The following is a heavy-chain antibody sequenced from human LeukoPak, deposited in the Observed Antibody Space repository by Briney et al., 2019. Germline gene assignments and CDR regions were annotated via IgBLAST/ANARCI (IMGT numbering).Heavy chain of an antibody. CDR2: IWYDGSNK. Sequence: PGRSLRLSCAASGFTFSSYAMHWVRQAPGKGLEWVAVIWYDGSNKYYADSVKGRFTISRDNSKNTLYLQMNSLRAEDTAVYYCARTDYGGNSAFDIWGQGTMVTVSS. D-gene: IGHD4-17*01. J-gene: IGHJ3*02. CDR1: GFTFSSYA. V-gene: IGHV3-33*08. CDR3: ARTDYGGNSAFDI.